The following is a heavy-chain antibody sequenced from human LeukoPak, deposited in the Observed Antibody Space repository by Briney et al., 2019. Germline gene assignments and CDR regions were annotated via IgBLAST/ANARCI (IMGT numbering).Heavy chain of an antibody. D-gene: IGHD3-3*01. CDR3: ARDRFWSGCYYFDY. Sequence: PGGSLRLSCAASGFTFSSYAMHWVRQAPGKGLEYVSAISSNGGSTYYANSVKGRFTISRDNSKNTLYLQMGSLRAEDMAVYYCARDRFWSGCYYFDYWGQGTLVTVSS. CDR1: GFTFSSYA. V-gene: IGHV3-64*01. J-gene: IGHJ4*02. CDR2: ISSNGGST.